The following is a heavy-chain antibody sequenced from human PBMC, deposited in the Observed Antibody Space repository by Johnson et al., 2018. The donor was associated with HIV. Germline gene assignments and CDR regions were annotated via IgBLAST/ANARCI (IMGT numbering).Heavy chain of an antibody. J-gene: IGHJ3*02. CDR1: GFTFSDYY. V-gene: IGHV3-11*04. CDR3: ARVRSALRLDFDI. D-gene: IGHD3-10*01. CDR2: ISSSGSTI. Sequence: QVQLVESGGGVVQPGRSLRLSCAASGFTFSDYYMSWIRQAPGKGLEWVSYISSSGSTIYYADSVKGRFTISRDNAKNSLYLQMNSLRAEDTAVYYCARVRSALRLDFDIWGQGTMVTVSS.